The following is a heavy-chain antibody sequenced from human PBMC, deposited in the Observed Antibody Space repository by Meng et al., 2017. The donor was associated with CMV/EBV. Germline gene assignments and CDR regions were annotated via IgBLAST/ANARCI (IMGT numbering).Heavy chain of an antibody. CDR3: ARGLVSHYYDSSGYYDY. J-gene: IGHJ4*02. V-gene: IGHV1-69*05. Sequence: SSGYAISWVRQPPGRGLGWVGGIIPIFGTASYAQKFQGSVTITTDESTSTAYMELSSLRSEDTAVYYCARGLVSHYYDSSGYYDYWGQGTLVTVSS. D-gene: IGHD3-22*01. CDR2: IIPIFGTA. CDR1: SSGYA.